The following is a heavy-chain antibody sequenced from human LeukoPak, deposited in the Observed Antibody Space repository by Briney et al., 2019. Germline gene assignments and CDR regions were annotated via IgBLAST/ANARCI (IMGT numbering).Heavy chain of an antibody. V-gene: IGHV2-5*02. D-gene: IGHD1-26*01. CDR3: AHRRGGCIWDGGYLDY. Sequence: SGPTLVKPTQTLTVTCTFSGFSLATTGLGVAWIRQPPGKALEWLAVIYWDDDKRYNPSLRSRLTIAKDTSRNQVVLTMTNIDPLDTATYYCAHRRGGCIWDGGYLDYWGQGILVTVSS. CDR2: IYWDDDK. CDR1: GFSLATTGLG. J-gene: IGHJ4*02.